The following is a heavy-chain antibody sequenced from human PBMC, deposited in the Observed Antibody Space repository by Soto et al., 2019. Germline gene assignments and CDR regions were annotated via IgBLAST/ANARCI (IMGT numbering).Heavy chain of an antibody. Sequence: PSETLSLTCGVSGDSIYRSYWWSWVRLPPGKGPEWIGEIFHTGTTNYNPSLKSRLTMSVDKSKKEISLKLDSVTAADTAVYFCARSARYGVVGDYWGQGTGVTLSS. V-gene: IGHV4-4*02. CDR1: GDSIYRSYW. J-gene: IGHJ4*02. D-gene: IGHD2-15*01. CDR2: IFHTGTT. CDR3: ARSARYGVVGDY.